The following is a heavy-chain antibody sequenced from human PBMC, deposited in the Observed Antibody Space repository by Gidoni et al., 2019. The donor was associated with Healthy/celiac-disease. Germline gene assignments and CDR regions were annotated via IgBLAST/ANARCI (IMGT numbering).Heavy chain of an antibody. CDR2: IRSKAYGGTT. J-gene: IGHJ3*02. V-gene: IGHV3-49*04. CDR1: GFTFGDYA. CDR3: TRSSRDAFDI. Sequence: EVQLVESGGGLVQPGRSLRLSCTASGFTFGDYAMSWVRQAPGKGLEWVGFIRSKAYGGTTEYAASVKGRFTISRDDSKSIAYLQMNSLKTEDTAVYYCTRSSRDAFDIWGQGTMVTVSS.